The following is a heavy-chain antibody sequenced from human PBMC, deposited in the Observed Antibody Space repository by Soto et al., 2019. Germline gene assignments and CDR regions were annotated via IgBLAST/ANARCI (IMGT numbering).Heavy chain of an antibody. V-gene: IGHV3-30*18. Sequence: SLRLSCAASEFTFSSYGMHWVRQAPGKGLEWVARISYDGSNKYYGDSVKGRFTISRDNSKNTLSLQMNSLTAEDTAVYYCAKDRIIDYGDSDAFDIWGQGTMVTVSS. CDR1: EFTFSSYG. CDR2: ISYDGSNK. J-gene: IGHJ3*02. CDR3: AKDRIIDYGDSDAFDI. D-gene: IGHD4-17*01.